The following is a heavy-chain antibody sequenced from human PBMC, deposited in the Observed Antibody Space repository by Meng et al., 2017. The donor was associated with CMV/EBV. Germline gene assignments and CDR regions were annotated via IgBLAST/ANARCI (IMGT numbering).Heavy chain of an antibody. V-gene: IGHV3-66*02. CDR3: ARDLSIAARPL. J-gene: IGHJ4*02. D-gene: IGHD6-6*01. CDR1: GFPVSGNY. CDR2: IYSGGST. Sequence: GESLKISCAASGFPVSGNYMSWVRQAPGKGLGWVSVIYSGGSTYYADSVKGRFTISRDNSKNTLYLQMNSLRAEDTAVYYCARDLSIAARPLWGQGTLVTVSS.